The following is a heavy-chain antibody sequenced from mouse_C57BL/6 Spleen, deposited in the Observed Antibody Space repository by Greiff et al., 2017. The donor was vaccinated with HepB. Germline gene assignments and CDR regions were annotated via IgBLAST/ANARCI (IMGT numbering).Heavy chain of an antibody. CDR2: ISYDGSN. CDR1: GYSITSGYY. J-gene: IGHJ2*01. Sequence: EVKLQESGPGLVKPSQSLSLTCSVPGYSITSGYYWNWIRQFPGNKLEWMGSISYDGSNNYNPSLNNRISITRDTAKNQFFLKWKSVTTEDTATYYCARGQGQDYWGQGTTLTVSS. D-gene: IGHD3-3*01. CDR3: ARGQGQDY. V-gene: IGHV3-6*01.